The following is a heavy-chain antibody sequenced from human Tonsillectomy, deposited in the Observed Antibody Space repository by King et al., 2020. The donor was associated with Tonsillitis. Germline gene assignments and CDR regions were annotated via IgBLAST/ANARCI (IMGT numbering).Heavy chain of an antibody. CDR1: GYTFTHYF. J-gene: IGHJ4*02. D-gene: IGHD4-17*01. CDR2: FNPSSGST. V-gene: IGHV1-46*01. CDR3: ARPHDSGADKFAY. Sequence: QLVQSGAEVKKPGASVKVSCRTSGYTFTHYFMHWVRQAPGQGLEWMGLFNPSSGSTTYAQKLQGRVTMTSDTSTSTVYMELSSLKYEDTAVYYCARPHDSGADKFAYWGQGTLVTVSS.